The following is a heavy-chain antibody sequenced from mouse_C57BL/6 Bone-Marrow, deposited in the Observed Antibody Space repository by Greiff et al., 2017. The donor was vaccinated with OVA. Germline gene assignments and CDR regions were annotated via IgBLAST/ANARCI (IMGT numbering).Heavy chain of an antibody. D-gene: IGHD3-2*02. CDR1: GFTFSSYA. CDR2: ISDGGSYT. J-gene: IGHJ2*01. V-gene: IGHV5-4*01. Sequence: EVQRVESGGGLVKPGGSLKLSCAASGFTFSSYAMSWVRQTPEKRLEWVATISDGGSYTYYPDNVKGRFTISRDNAKNNLYLQMSHLKSEDTAMYYCASQTAQALFDYWGQGTTLTVSS. CDR3: ASQTAQALFDY.